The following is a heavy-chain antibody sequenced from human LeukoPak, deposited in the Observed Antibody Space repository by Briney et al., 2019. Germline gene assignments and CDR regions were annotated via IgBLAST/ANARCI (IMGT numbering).Heavy chain of an antibody. J-gene: IGHJ1*01. D-gene: IGHD1-7*01. CDR3: APGGKLELPEYFQP. V-gene: IGHV3-30-3*01. Sequence: GGSLRLSCAASGFTFSSYAMHWVRQAPGKGLEWVAVISYDGSNKYYADSVKGRFTISRDNAKNSLYMQLTSLRAEDPAVYYCAPGGKLELPEYFQPWGKGTLVPVSS. CDR2: ISYDGSNK. CDR1: GFTFSSYA.